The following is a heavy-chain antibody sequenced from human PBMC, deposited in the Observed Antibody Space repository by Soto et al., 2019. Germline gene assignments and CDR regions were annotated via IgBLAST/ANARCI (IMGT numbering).Heavy chain of an antibody. J-gene: IGHJ5*02. Sequence: QLQLQESGPGLVKPSETLSLTCTVSGGSTSSSSDSWAWIRQPPGKGLEWIGRMYYSGSTYYNPSLKTRVTISINTPKNQFSLNLSSVTAADTAVYYCASPIVPASNWFDPWGQGTLVIVSS. CDR2: MYYSGST. CDR1: GGSTSSSSDS. V-gene: IGHV4-39*01. CDR3: ASPIVPASNWFDP. D-gene: IGHD3-22*01.